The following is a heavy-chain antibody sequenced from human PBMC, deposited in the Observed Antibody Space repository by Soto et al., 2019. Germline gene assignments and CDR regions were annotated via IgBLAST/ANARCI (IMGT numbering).Heavy chain of an antibody. V-gene: IGHV3-7*01. CDR1: GFTFSSYW. Sequence: EAQLVESGGGLVQPGGSLRLSCAASGFTFSSYWMSWVRQAPGKGLEWVANIKQDGNEESYVDSVKGRFTISRDSTKNSLFLQMNSLRAEDTAVYYCASWGFIVATNWYFDLWGRGTLVTVSS. J-gene: IGHJ2*01. CDR2: IKQDGNEE. D-gene: IGHD5-12*01. CDR3: ASWGFIVATNWYFDL.